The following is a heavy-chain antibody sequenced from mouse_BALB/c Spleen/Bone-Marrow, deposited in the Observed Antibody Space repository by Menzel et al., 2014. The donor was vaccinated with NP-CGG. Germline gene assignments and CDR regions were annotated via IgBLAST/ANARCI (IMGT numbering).Heavy chain of an antibody. Sequence: EVMLVESGGGLVQPGGSLKLSCAASGFTFSSYGMSWVRQTPGKRLELVATINNNDGNTYYPDSVKGRFTISRDNAKNTLYLQMSSLKSEDTAMYYCARDNYGSRFDYWGQGTTLTVSS. CDR2: INNNDGNT. D-gene: IGHD1-1*01. CDR3: ARDNYGSRFDY. J-gene: IGHJ2*01. CDR1: GFTFSSYG. V-gene: IGHV5-6-3*01.